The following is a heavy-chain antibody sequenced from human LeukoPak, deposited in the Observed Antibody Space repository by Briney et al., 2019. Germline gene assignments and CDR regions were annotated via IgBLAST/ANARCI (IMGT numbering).Heavy chain of an antibody. CDR2: IYHSGNT. CDR3: ARDSSVAAREIHY. J-gene: IGHJ4*02. D-gene: IGHD6-6*01. Sequence: SETLSLTCTVSGHSISSGYYWGWIRQPPGKGLQWIGSIYHSGNTYYNPSLQSRVTISVDTSKNQFSLILSSVTAADTAVYYCARDSSVAAREIHYWGQGTLVTVSS. V-gene: IGHV4-38-2*02. CDR1: GHSISSGYY.